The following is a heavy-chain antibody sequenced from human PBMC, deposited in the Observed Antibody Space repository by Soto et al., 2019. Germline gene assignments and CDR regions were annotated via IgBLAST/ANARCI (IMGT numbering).Heavy chain of an antibody. CDR3: ASGTYWIDY. CDR2: INSGNGNT. D-gene: IGHD2-8*02. Sequence: ASVKVSCKAFGYTFTNYAIHWVRQAPGQSLAWMGWINSGNGNTKYSQKFQGRVTITRDTSASTAYMELTRLTSEDTAVYYCASGTYWIDYWGQGTLVTVSS. CDR1: GYTFTNYA. V-gene: IGHV1-3*01. J-gene: IGHJ4*02.